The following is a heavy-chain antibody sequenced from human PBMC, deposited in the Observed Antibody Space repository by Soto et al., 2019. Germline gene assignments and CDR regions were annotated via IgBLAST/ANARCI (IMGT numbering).Heavy chain of an antibody. Sequence: QVQLVESGGGVVQPGRSLRLSCAASGFTFSSYAMHWVRQAPGKGLEWVAVISYDGSNKYYADSVKGRLTISRDKSKNTLYLQMNSWSDEYTAVYYSASYAGLYGDCVFSGMDVLGQGSTVTVSS. D-gene: IGHD4-17*01. CDR3: ASYAGLYGDCVFSGMDV. V-gene: IGHV3-30-3*01. CDR1: GFTFSSYA. J-gene: IGHJ6*02. CDR2: ISYDGSNK.